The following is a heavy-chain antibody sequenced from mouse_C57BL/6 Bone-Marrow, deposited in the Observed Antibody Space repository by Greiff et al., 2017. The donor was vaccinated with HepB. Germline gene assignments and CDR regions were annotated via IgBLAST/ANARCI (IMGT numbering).Heavy chain of an antibody. CDR3: AMIYYGNYWFAY. CDR1: GYTFTSYW. V-gene: IGHV1-55*01. CDR2: IYPGSGST. J-gene: IGHJ3*01. Sequence: VQLQQPGAELVKPGASVKMSCKASGYTFTSYWITWVKQRPGQGLEWIGDIYPGSGSTNYNEKFKSKATLTVDTSSSTAYMQLSSLTSEDSAVYYCAMIYYGNYWFAYWGQGTLVTVSA. D-gene: IGHD2-1*01.